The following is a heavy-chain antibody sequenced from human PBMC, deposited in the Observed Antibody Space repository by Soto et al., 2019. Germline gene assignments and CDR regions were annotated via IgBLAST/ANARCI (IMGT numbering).Heavy chain of an antibody. D-gene: IGHD2-21*02. CDR1: GYTFTSYA. V-gene: IGHV1-3*05. CDR3: ASSIVVVTALDY. CDR2: INAGNGNT. Sequence: QVQLVQSGAEEKKPGASVKVFCKASGYTFTSYAMHWVRQAPGQRLEWMGWINAGNGNTKYSQKFQGRVTITRDTSASTAYMELSSLRSEDTAVYYCASSIVVVTALDYWGQGTLVTVSS. J-gene: IGHJ4*02.